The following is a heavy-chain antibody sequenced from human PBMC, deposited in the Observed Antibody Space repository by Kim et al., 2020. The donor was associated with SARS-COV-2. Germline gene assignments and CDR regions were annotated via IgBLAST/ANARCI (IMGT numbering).Heavy chain of an antibody. CDR1: GFTFSSYA. D-gene: IGHD3-22*01. J-gene: IGHJ3*02. CDR3: ARPRAYYYDSSGYDDAFDI. V-gene: IGHV3-30*04. CDR2: ISYDGSNK. Sequence: GGSLRLSCAASGFTFSSYAMHWVRQAPGKGLEWVAVISYDGSNKYYADSVKGRFTISRDNSKNTLYLQMNSLRAEDTAVYYCARPRAYYYDSSGYDDAFDIWGQGTMVTVSS.